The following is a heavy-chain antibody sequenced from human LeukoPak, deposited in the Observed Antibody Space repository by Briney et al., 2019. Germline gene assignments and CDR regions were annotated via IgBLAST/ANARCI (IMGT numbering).Heavy chain of an antibody. Sequence: SVKVSCMASGGASTEHPINWLRQAPRQGLEWMGRIIPILGKTYYAHNFRGRVTITADKSTSTVYMEVSSLRSEDTAMYYCARPSESGGSVFDPLRLDVWGQGTTVTVSS. V-gene: IGHV1-69*02. CDR1: GGASTEHP. CDR3: ARPSESGGSVFDPLRLDV. D-gene: IGHD3-9*01. J-gene: IGHJ6*02. CDR2: IIPILGKT.